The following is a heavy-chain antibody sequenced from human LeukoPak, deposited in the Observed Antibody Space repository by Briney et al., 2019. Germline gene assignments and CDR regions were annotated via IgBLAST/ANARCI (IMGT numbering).Heavy chain of an antibody. D-gene: IGHD2-15*01. J-gene: IGHJ4*02. Sequence: GGSLRLSCAASGFTFSSYAMSWVRQAPGKGLEWVSAISGSGGSTYYADSVKGRFTISRDNSKNTLYLQINSLRAEDTAVYYCAKLISGPYYFDYWGQGTLVTVSS. CDR3: AKLISGPYYFDY. CDR1: GFTFSSYA. V-gene: IGHV3-23*01. CDR2: ISGSGGST.